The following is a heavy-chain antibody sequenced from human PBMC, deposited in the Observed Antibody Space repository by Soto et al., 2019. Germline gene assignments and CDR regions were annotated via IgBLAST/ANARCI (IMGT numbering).Heavy chain of an antibody. Sequence: SETLSLTCSVSGGSMSEYFWSWIRQSPERGLEWIGYVYYLGSTDYNPSLKSRVTISVDTSKRQFSLRLGSVTAADAAIYYCARDGYDGSGSPYPAYWGPGIQVTVSS. CDR3: ARDGYDGSGSPYPAY. V-gene: IGHV4-59*01. CDR2: VYYLGST. CDR1: GGSMSEYF. D-gene: IGHD3-10*01. J-gene: IGHJ4*02.